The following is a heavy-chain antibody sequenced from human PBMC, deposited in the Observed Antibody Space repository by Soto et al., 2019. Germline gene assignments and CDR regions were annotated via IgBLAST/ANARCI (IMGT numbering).Heavy chain of an antibody. Sequence: GGSLRLSCAASGFTFSSYGMHWVRQAPGKGLEWVAVISYDGSNKYYADSVKGRFTISRDNSKNTLYLQMNSLRAEDTAVYYCAKDRWPGYGDRWYFDLWGRGTLVTVSS. J-gene: IGHJ2*01. CDR3: AKDRWPGYGDRWYFDL. CDR1: GFTFSSYG. D-gene: IGHD4-17*01. V-gene: IGHV3-30*18. CDR2: ISYDGSNK.